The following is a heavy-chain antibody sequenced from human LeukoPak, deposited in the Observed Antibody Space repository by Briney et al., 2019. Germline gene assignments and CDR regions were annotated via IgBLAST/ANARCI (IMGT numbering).Heavy chain of an antibody. J-gene: IGHJ4*02. Sequence: PGGSLRLSCATSGFTFGSHAMSWIRQAPGKGLDWVSSIGAGGGGTSYADSVKARTTISSDNSKNMVYLQMNSLRAEDTALYYCAKHFGSGDYYNFFDDWGQGTLVSVSS. D-gene: IGHD3-10*01. CDR3: AKHFGSGDYYNFFDD. CDR1: GFTFGSHA. V-gene: IGHV3-23*01. CDR2: IGAGGGGT.